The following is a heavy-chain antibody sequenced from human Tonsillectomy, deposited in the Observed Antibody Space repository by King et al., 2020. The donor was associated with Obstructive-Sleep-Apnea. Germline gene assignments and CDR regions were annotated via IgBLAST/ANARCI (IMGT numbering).Heavy chain of an antibody. D-gene: IGHD3-10*01. J-gene: IGHJ6*02. CDR2: ISGSGGDT. V-gene: IGHV3-23*04. CDR1: GFTFNGYG. CDR3: AKDRGWGVVYYFYGMDV. Sequence: DVQLVESGGGLVQPGGSLRLSCAASGFTFNGYGMSWVRQTPGKGLDWVSGISGSGGDTYYAVSVKGRFTISRDNSKNTLYLQMKSLRADDTAVYYCAKDRGWGVVYYFYGMDVWGQGTTVTVSS.